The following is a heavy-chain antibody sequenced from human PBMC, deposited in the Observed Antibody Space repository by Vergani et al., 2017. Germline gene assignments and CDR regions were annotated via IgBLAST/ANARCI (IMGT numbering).Heavy chain of an antibody. CDR3: AGGIVGTLYDY. CDR2: MHYSGNT. V-gene: IGHV4-59*01. D-gene: IGHD1-26*01. J-gene: IGHJ4*02. CDR1: GASITSYF. Sequence: QVQVQESGPGLVKPSETLSLICAVSGASITSYFWAWIRQTPVKGLEYIAYMHYSGNTNYRHSLKSRVTISMDTYKNQFSLKLSSVPAADTALYYGAGGIVGTLYDYWGRGTLVAVSS.